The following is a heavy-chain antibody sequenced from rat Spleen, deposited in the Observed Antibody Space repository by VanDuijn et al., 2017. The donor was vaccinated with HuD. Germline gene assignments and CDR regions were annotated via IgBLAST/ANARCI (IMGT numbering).Heavy chain of an antibody. D-gene: IGHD1-9*01. V-gene: IGHV5-7*01. J-gene: IGHJ2*01. CDR2: ISSGGGGT. CDR1: GFTFSDYN. Sequence: EVQLVESDGGLVQPGRSLKVSCAASGFTFSDYNMAWVRQAPKKGLEWVASISSGGGGTYYPDSVKGRFTISRDDAKSTLSLQMDSLRSEDTATYYCARRHYGYTDYFDYWGQGVMVTVSS. CDR3: ARRHYGYTDYFDY.